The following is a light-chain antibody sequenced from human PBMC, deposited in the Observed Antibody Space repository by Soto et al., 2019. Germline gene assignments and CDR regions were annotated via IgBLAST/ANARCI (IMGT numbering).Light chain of an antibody. CDR2: GAS. CDR3: QQYNNWPPWT. J-gene: IGKJ1*01. V-gene: IGKV3-15*01. CDR1: QSGSSH. Sequence: EISVTQAPTHLVVFSRGRATLSWRACQSGSSHSSWYQQKPGQAPRLLIYGASTRATGIPARFSGSGSGTEFTLTISSLQTEDFAVYYCQQYNNWPPWTFGQGTKVEIK.